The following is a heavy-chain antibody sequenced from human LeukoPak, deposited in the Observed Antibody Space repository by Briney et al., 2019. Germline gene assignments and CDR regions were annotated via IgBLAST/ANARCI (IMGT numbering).Heavy chain of an antibody. J-gene: IGHJ3*02. CDR2: ISGSGGST. V-gene: IGHV3-23*01. D-gene: IGHD2-21*01. CDR1: GFTVSSNY. Sequence: PGGSLRLSCAASGFTVSSNYMSWVRQAPGKGLEWVSAISGSGGSTYYADSVKGRFTISRDNSKNTLYLQMNSLRAEDTAVYYCATLRVVVSLSDAFDIWGQGTMVTVSS. CDR3: ATLRVVVSLSDAFDI.